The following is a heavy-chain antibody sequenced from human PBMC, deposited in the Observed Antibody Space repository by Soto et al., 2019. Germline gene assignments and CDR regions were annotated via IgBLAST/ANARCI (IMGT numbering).Heavy chain of an antibody. J-gene: IGHJ4*02. CDR3: ARDRGRGYSYGSRKDIFDY. D-gene: IGHD5-18*01. CDR1: GDTFSSYA. V-gene: IGHV1-69*13. CDR2: IIPIFGTA. Sequence: SVKVSCKASGDTFSSYAISWVRQAPGQGLEWMGGIIPIFGTANYAQKFQGRVTITADESTSTAYMELSSLRSEDTAVYYCARDRGRGYSYGSRKDIFDYWGQGTLVTVSS.